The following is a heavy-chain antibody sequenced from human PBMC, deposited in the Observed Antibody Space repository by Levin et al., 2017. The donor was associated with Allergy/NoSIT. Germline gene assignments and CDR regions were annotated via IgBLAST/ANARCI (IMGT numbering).Heavy chain of an antibody. CDR3: AKAGEVRGVRDFYDYGMDV. Sequence: GESLKISCAASGFTFSSYAMSWVRQAPGKGLEWVSAISGSGGSTYYADSVKGRFTISRDNSKNTLYLQMNSLRAEDTAVYYCAKAGEVRGVRDFYDYGMDVWGQGTTVTVSS. J-gene: IGHJ6*02. CDR2: ISGSGGST. V-gene: IGHV3-23*01. CDR1: GFTFSSYA. D-gene: IGHD3-10*01.